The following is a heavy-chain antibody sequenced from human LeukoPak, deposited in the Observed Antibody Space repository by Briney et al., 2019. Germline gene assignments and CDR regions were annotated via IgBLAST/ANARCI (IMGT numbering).Heavy chain of an antibody. CDR3: ARVALDSSGDNYGQGAFDY. V-gene: IGHV3-48*03. J-gene: IGHJ4*02. D-gene: IGHD6-19*01. CDR2: ISGSGRTI. CDR1: GFTFSRYE. Sequence: GGSLRLSCAACGFTFSRYEMNWVRQDPGKGLEWLSYISGSGRTIFYGDSVKGRFTISRDNANNSLYLQINSLRAEDTALYYCARVALDSSGDNYGQGAFDYWGQGTLVNVSS.